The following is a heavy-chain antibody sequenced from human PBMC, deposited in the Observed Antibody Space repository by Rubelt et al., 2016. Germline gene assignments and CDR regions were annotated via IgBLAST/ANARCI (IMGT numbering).Heavy chain of an antibody. V-gene: IGHV3-74*01. D-gene: IGHD3-3*01. Sequence: VQLVESGGGVVQPGGSLRLSCAASGFTSSSYWMHWVRQAPGKGLVWDSRINSDGGSTSYADSVKGRFTISRDNAKNTLYLQMNSLRAEYTAVYYCAREHDLDYWGQGTLVTVSS. CDR2: INSDGGST. J-gene: IGHJ4*02. CDR1: GFTSSSYW. CDR3: AREHDLDY.